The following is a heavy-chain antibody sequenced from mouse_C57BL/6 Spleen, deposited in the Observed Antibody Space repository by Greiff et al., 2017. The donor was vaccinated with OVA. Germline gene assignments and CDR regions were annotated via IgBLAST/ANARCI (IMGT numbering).Heavy chain of an antibody. CDR1: GYTFTSYW. J-gene: IGHJ3*01. D-gene: IGHD4-1*01. Sequence: QVHVKQPGAELVKPGASVKLSCKASGYTFTSYWMHWVKQRPGRGLEWIGRIDPNSGGTKYNEKFKSKATLTVDKPSSTAYMQLSSLTSEDSAVYYCARGVTGTETWFAYWGQGTLVTVSA. V-gene: IGHV1-72*01. CDR3: ARGVTGTETWFAY. CDR2: IDPNSGGT.